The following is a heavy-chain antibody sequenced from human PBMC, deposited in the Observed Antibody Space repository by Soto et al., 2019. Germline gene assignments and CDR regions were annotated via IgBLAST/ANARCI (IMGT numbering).Heavy chain of an antibody. CDR1: GYTFTGYY. D-gene: IGHD3-10*01. CDR2: INPNSGGT. CDR3: AREKFGGYYYGSGNIPHALDI. V-gene: IGHV1-2*04. Sequence: GASVKVSCKASGYTFTGYYMHWVRQAPGQGLEWVGWINPNSGGTNYAQKFQGWVTMTRDTSISTAYMELSRLRSDDTAVYYRAREKFGGYYYGSGNIPHALDIWGQGTMVTVSS. J-gene: IGHJ3*02.